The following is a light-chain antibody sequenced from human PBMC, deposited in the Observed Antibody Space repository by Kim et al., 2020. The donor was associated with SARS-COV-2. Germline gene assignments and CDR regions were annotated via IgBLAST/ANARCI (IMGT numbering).Light chain of an antibody. Sequence: EIVMTQSPATLSVSPGERATLSCRASQSIGTALAWYQQKPGQAPRLLIYHASIRASGTPARFSGSGSGTEFSLSISSLQSEDFAVYHCQRYEKRSPITFGGGTKVDIK. CDR1: QSIGTA. V-gene: IGKV3-15*01. CDR2: HAS. CDR3: QRYEKRSPIT. J-gene: IGKJ4*01.